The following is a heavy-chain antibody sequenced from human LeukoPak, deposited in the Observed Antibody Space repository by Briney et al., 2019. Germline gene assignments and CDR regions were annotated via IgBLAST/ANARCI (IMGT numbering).Heavy chain of an antibody. V-gene: IGHV1-46*01. Sequence: ASVKVSCKASGYTFTSYYMHWVRQAPGQGLEWMGIINPSGGSTSYAQKFQGRVTMTRDTSTSTVYMELSSLRSEDTAVYYCARDIYSGSYGGPQPSTAWGQGTLVTVSS. D-gene: IGHD1-26*01. J-gene: IGHJ4*02. CDR3: ARDIYSGSYGGPQPSTA. CDR2: INPSGGST. CDR1: GYTFTSYY.